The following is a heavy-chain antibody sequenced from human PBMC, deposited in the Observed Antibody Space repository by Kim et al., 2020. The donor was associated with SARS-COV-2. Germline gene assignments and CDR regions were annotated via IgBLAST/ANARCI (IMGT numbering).Heavy chain of an antibody. V-gene: IGHV3-33*01. D-gene: IGHD1-26*01. CDR3: ARSTFRPGGGMDV. Sequence: YYADSVEGGFTISRDNSKNTLYQQMNSLRAEDTAVYYCARSTFRPGGGMDVWGQGTTVTVSS. J-gene: IGHJ6*02.